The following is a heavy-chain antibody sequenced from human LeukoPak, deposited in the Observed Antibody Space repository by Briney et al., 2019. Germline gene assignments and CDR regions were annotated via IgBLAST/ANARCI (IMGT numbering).Heavy chain of an antibody. D-gene: IGHD3-3*01. Sequence: ASVKVSCKASGYTFTSYGISWVRQAPGQGLEWKGWISAYNGNTNYAQRLQGRVTMTTDTSTSTAYMELRSLRSDDTAVYYCARDLITIFGVVGRLFDYWGQGTLVTVSS. J-gene: IGHJ4*02. CDR2: ISAYNGNT. V-gene: IGHV1-18*01. CDR3: ARDLITIFGVVGRLFDY. CDR1: GYTFTSYG.